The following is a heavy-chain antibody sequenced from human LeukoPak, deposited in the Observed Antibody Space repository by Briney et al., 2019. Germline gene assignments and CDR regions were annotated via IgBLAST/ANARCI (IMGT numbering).Heavy chain of an antibody. Sequence: GGSLRLSCAASGFTFSDYQMSWIRQAPGKGLEWVSGISGSGGTTYYADSVTGRFTISRDNSKNTLYLQMNSLRAEDTAVYYCAKALGYRYGPNDAFDIWGQGTMVTVSS. V-gene: IGHV3-23*01. CDR2: ISGSGGTT. D-gene: IGHD5-18*01. CDR1: GFTFSDYQ. J-gene: IGHJ3*02. CDR3: AKALGYRYGPNDAFDI.